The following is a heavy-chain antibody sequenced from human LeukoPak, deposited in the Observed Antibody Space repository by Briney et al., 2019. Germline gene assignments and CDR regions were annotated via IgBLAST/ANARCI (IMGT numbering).Heavy chain of an antibody. Sequence: PGGSLRLSCAASGFTVSSNYMSWVRQAPGKGLEWVSYISSSGSTIYYADSVKGRFTISRDNAKNSLYLQMNSLRAEDTAVYYCARDARGYSGYDYYYYYGMDVWGQGTTVTVSS. CDR3: ARDARGYSGYDYYYYYGMDV. J-gene: IGHJ6*02. CDR1: GFTVSSNY. D-gene: IGHD5-12*01. CDR2: ISSSGSTI. V-gene: IGHV3-11*04.